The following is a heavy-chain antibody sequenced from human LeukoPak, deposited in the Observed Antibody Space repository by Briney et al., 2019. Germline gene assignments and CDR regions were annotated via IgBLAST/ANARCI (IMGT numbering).Heavy chain of an antibody. V-gene: IGHV3-23*01. CDR3: SSTSLAWAGFDY. CDR2: ISGSGGST. J-gene: IGHJ4*02. CDR1: GFTFSSYA. Sequence: GGSLRLSCAASGFTFSSYAMSWVRQAPGKGLEWVSAISGSGGSTYYADSVKGRFGISRDNSKNTLYLQMNSLRAEDTAVYYCSSTSLAWAGFDYWGQGTLVTVSS. D-gene: IGHD2-2*01.